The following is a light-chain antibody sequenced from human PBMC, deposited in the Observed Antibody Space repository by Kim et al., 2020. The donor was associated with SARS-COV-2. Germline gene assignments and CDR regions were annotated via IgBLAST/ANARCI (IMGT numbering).Light chain of an antibody. CDR3: QQYDSYST. CDR1: QSVSPW. Sequence: DIQMTQSPSTLSASVGDRVTITCRASQSVSPWLAWYQQKPRKAPKLLIDRVSTLQRGVPSRFSGAGSGTEFTLTIASLQPDDFATYYCQQYDSYSTFGRGTKLEI. CDR2: RVS. J-gene: IGKJ4*02. V-gene: IGKV1-5*03.